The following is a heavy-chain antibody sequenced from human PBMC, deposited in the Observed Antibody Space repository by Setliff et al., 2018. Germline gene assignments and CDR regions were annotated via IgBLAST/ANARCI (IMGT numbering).Heavy chain of an antibody. V-gene: IGHV1-69*13. CDR1: GGTFSSYA. CDR2: IIPIFGTA. Sequence: GASVKVSCKASGGTFSSYAISWVRQAPGQGLEWMGGIIPIFGTANYAQKFQGRVTITADESTSTAYMELSSLRSEDTAVYYCARRESSYGPQTYYYYYGMDVWGKGTSVTVSS. CDR3: ARRESSYGPQTYYYYYGMDV. J-gene: IGHJ6*04. D-gene: IGHD5-18*01.